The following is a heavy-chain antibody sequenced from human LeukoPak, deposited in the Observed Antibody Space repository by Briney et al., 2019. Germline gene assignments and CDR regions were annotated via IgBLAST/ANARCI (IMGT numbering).Heavy chain of an antibody. J-gene: IGHJ4*02. V-gene: IGHV3-48*01. Sequence: PGGSLRLSCVASAFTFSDYSMTWVRQAPGKGLEWVSYISGRSSTIYYADSVKGRFTISRDNAKNSMYLQMNSLRAEDTAVYYCARDRNKSGSYFFDYWGQGTLVTVSS. CDR2: ISGRSSTI. CDR3: ARDRNKSGSYFFDY. D-gene: IGHD1-26*01. CDR1: AFTFSDYS.